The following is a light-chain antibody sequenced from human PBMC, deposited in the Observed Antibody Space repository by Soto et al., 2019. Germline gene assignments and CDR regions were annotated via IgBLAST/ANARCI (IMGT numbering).Light chain of an antibody. CDR3: QQYGGSPLWM. Sequence: EIVLTQSPGTLSLSPGERATLSCRASQSVGSGYLAWYQQKPGQAPRLLIYGASDRATGIPDRFTGSGSGTDFTLTISRVEPEDFAVYYCQQYGGSPLWMFGQGTKVEIK. J-gene: IGKJ1*01. CDR2: GAS. V-gene: IGKV3-20*01. CDR1: QSVGSGY.